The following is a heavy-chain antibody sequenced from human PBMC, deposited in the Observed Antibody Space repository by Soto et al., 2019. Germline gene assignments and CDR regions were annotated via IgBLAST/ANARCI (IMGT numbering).Heavy chain of an antibody. CDR2: IYYSGST. D-gene: IGHD4-17*01. Sequence: SETLSLTCTVSGGSISSYYWSWIRQPPGKGLEWIGYIYYSGSTNYNPSLKSRVTISVDTSKNQFSLKLSSVTAADTAVYYCARLYGNYVTIDYWGQGTLVTLSS. CDR3: ARLYGNYVTIDY. J-gene: IGHJ4*02. CDR1: GGSISSYY. V-gene: IGHV4-59*01.